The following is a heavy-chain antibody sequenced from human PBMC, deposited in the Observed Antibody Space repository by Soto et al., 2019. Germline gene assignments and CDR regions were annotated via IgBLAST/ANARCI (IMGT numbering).Heavy chain of an antibody. Sequence: TLSLTCAVSGVSIGGTSYYWGWIRQPPGQGLEWIGTIHSSGSTYYNPSLRRRVTISVDTSKNHFSLRLTSVSAADTAIYFCARKPASAIFDYWGQGSLVTVSS. J-gene: IGHJ4*02. CDR1: GVSIGGTSYY. V-gene: IGHV4-39*02. D-gene: IGHD2-15*01. CDR3: ARKPASAIFDY. CDR2: IHSSGST.